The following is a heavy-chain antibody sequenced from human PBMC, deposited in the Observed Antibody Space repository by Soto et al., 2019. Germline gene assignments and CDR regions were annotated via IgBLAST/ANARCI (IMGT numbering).Heavy chain of an antibody. Sequence: ASVKVSCKPSGYTFTANYIHWVRQAPGQGLEWMGWMTTSTGDTKFAQKFQGRVTMTRDTSKGTAYMDLSTLTIDDTAVYYCARGSVASWCDYWGQGTLVTVSS. J-gene: IGHJ4*02. V-gene: IGHV1-2*02. D-gene: IGHD2-15*01. CDR3: ARGSVASWCDY. CDR1: GYTFTANY. CDR2: MTTSTGDT.